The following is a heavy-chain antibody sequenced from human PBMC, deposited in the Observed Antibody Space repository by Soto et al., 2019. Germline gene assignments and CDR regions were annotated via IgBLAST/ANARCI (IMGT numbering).Heavy chain of an antibody. Sequence: SETLSLTCTVSGGSIISYYWSWIRQPPGKGLEWIGYIYYSGSTNYNPSLKSRVTISVDTSKNQFSLKLSSVTAADTAVYYCASSTTYSSGWYGVDYWGQGPLVTVSS. CDR3: ASSTTYSSGWYGVDY. CDR1: GGSIISYY. V-gene: IGHV4-59*01. CDR2: IYYSGST. J-gene: IGHJ4*02. D-gene: IGHD6-19*01.